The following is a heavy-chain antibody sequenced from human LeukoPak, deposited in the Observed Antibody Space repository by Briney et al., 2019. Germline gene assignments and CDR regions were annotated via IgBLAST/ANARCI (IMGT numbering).Heavy chain of an antibody. CDR2: IYYSVST. J-gene: IGHJ4*02. CDR3: ARSASMVRGVITDIPSYYFDY. CDR1: VGSISSSSYN. D-gene: IGHD3-10*01. Sequence: PSDTLSLTRTVSVGSISSSSYNSGGIRQPPEEGLECLWSIYYSVSTYYNASIKSRVTISVDTSKNQYSLKMSSVPGTDTAVYYCARSASMVRGVITDIPSYYFDYWGQGTLVTVSS. V-gene: IGHV4-39*01.